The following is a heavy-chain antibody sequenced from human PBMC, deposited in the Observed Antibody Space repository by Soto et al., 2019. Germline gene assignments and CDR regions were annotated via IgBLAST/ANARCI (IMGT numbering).Heavy chain of an antibody. CDR3: AAVPRLQVGATEDWFDP. V-gene: IGHV1-58*01. CDR1: GFTFTSSA. CDR2: IVVGSGNT. Sequence: GASVKVSCKASGFTFTSSAVQWVRQARGQRLEWIGWIVVGSGNTNYAQKFQERVTITRDMSTSTAYMELSSLRSEDTAVYYCAAVPRLQVGATEDWFDPWGQGTLVTVSS. J-gene: IGHJ5*02. D-gene: IGHD1-26*01.